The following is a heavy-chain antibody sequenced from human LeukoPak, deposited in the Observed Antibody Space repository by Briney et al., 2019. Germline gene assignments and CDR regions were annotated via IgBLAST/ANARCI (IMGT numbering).Heavy chain of an antibody. CDR1: GFTFSSYW. Sequence: PGGSLRLSCAASGFTFSSYWMHWVRQASGKGLVWVSRINTDGSTTRYADSVKGRFTISRDNAKNTLYLQMNSLRAEDTAAYYCARAEYSSSWYETFDYWGQGTLVTVSS. CDR3: ARAEYSSSWYETFDY. J-gene: IGHJ4*02. V-gene: IGHV3-74*01. D-gene: IGHD6-13*01. CDR2: INTDGSTT.